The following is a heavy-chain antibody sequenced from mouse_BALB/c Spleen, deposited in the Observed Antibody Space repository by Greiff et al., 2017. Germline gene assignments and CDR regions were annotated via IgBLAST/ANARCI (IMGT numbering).Heavy chain of an antibody. CDR1: GFTFNTYA. D-gene: IGHD2-10*02. CDR2: IRSKSNNYAT. J-gene: IGHJ4*01. CDR3: VRLQYGPYYAMDY. V-gene: IGHV10-1*02. Sequence: EVQGVESGGGLVQPKGSLKLSCAASGFTFNTYAMNWVRQAPGKGLEWVARIRSKSNNYATYYADSVKDRFTISRDDSQSMLYLQMNNLKTEDTAMYYCVRLQYGPYYAMDYWGQGTSVTVSS.